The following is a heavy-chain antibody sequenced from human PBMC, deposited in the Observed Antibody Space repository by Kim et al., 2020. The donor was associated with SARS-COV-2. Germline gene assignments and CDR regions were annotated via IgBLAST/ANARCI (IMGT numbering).Heavy chain of an antibody. CDR1: GFTFSRKS. V-gene: IGHV3-21*06. CDR3: ARPYGSDAADM. Sequence: GWSLRLSCAASGFTFSRKSMNWVRQAPGKGLEWVSSISSSSSYIFYADSVKGRFTISRDNAKSEVYLQMDSLRVEDTAVYYCARPYGSDAADMWGQGTVVTVSS. D-gene: IGHD3-10*01. J-gene: IGHJ3*02. CDR2: ISSSSSYI.